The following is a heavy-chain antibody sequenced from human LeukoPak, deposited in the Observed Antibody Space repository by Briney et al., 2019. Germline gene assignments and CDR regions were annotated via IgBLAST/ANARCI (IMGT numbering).Heavy chain of an antibody. V-gene: IGHV1-69*01. CDR2: IIQILGTA. CDR3: ARDPPGGAAADAALDY. CDR1: GGTYSSYA. Sequence: GSSVKVSCKASGGTYSSYAISWVRQAAGKEGEGMGGIIQILGTANYAQKLQGRVTITADESTSTAYMELSSLRSEDTAVYYCARDPPGGAAADAALDYWGQGTLVT. D-gene: IGHD6-13*01. J-gene: IGHJ4*02.